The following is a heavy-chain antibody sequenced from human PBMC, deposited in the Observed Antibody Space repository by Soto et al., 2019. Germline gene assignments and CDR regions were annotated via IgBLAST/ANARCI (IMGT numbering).Heavy chain of an antibody. V-gene: IGHV4-34*01. Sequence: SETLSLTCAVYGGSFSGYYWSWIRQPPGKGLEWIGEINHSGSTNYNPSLKSRVTISVDTSKNQFSLKLSSVTAADTAVYYCARVYSSSFRFYYYYYGMDVWGQGTTVTVSS. J-gene: IGHJ6*02. CDR2: INHSGST. D-gene: IGHD6-6*01. CDR1: GGSFSGYY. CDR3: ARVYSSSFRFYYYYYGMDV.